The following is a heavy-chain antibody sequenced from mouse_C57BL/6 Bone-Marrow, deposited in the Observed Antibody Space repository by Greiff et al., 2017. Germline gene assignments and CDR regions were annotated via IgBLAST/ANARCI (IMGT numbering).Heavy chain of an antibody. D-gene: IGHD4-1*01. Sequence: EVKVEESGGGLVQPGGSLSLSCAASGFTFTDYYMSWVRQPPGKALEWLGFIRNKANGYTTESSASVKGRFTISRDNSKSILYLQMNALRAEDSATYYCVKNLGGNLFAYWGQGTLVTVSA. CDR1: GFTFTDYY. CDR2: IRNKANGYTT. V-gene: IGHV7-3*01. CDR3: VKNLGGNLFAY. J-gene: IGHJ3*01.